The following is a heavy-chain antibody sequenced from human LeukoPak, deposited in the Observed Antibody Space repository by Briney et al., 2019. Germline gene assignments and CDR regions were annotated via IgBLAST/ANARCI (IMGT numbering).Heavy chain of an antibody. V-gene: IGHV3-21*01. CDR1: GFTFSSYN. CDR2: ISRTGSYI. Sequence: GGSLRLSCAASGFTFSSYNMNWVRQAPGRGLEWVSSISRTGSYIYYADSVKGRFTISRDNAQNSLYLQMNSLRAEDTAVYYCASQPTLDSWGQGTLVTVSS. J-gene: IGHJ4*02. CDR3: ASQPTLDS.